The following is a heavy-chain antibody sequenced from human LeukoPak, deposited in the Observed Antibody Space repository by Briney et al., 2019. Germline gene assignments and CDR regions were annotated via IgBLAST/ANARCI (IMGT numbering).Heavy chain of an antibody. V-gene: IGHV1-2*02. CDR2: INPNSGDT. J-gene: IGHJ4*02. CDR3: AKNPYEYYFDY. Sequence: ASARVSGKASGYTLTGYYMHWLRQAPGQGLEWMGWINPNSGDTNYAQKFQGRVTMTRDTSISTAYMELSRLTSDDTAVYYCAKNPYEYYFDYWGQGTLVTVSS. CDR1: GYTLTGYY. D-gene: IGHD5-12*01.